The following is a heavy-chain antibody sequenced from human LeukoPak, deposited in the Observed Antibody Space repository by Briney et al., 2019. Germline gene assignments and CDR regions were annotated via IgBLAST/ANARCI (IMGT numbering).Heavy chain of an antibody. V-gene: IGHV4-39*01. CDR3: ASRIQLWSTYDYIWGSYRFDFDY. CDR2: IYYSGST. D-gene: IGHD3-16*02. Sequence: PSETLSLTCTVSGGSISSSSYYWGWIRQPPGKGLEWIGSIYYSGSTYYNPSPKSRVTISVDTSKNQFSLKLSSVIAADTAVYYCASRIQLWSTYDYIWGSYRFDFDYWGQGTLVTVSS. J-gene: IGHJ4*02. CDR1: GGSISSSSYY.